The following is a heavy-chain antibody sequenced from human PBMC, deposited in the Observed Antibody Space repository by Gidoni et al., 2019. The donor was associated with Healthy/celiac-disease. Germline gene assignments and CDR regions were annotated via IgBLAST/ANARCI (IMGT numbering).Heavy chain of an antibody. CDR3: ARDLYGELPYYFDY. Sequence: QVQLVESGGGVVQPGRSLRLSCAASGFTFSSYGMYWVRQAPGKWLEWVAVIWYDGSNKYYADSLKGRFTISRDNSKNTLYLQMNSRRAEDTAVYYCARDLYGELPYYFDYWGQGTLVTVSS. V-gene: IGHV3-33*01. CDR2: IWYDGSNK. CDR1: GFTFSSYG. J-gene: IGHJ4*02. D-gene: IGHD4-17*01.